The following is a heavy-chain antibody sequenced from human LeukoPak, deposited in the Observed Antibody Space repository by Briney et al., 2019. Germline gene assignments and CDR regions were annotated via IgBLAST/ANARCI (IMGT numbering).Heavy chain of an antibody. J-gene: IGHJ6*02. CDR3: AKGVDLGMDV. D-gene: IGHD2-15*01. CDR2: ISGSGDST. Sequence: GGSLRLSCAAYGFTFSSYAMSWVRQAPGKGLDWVSSISGSGDSTYSADSVKGRFTISRDNSKNTLYLQMTSLRAEDTAVYYCAKGVDLGMDVWGQGTTVTVSS. CDR1: GFTFSSYA. V-gene: IGHV3-23*01.